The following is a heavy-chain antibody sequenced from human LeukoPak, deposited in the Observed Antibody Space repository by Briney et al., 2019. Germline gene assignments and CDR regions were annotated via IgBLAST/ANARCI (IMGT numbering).Heavy chain of an antibody. V-gene: IGHV4-34*01. J-gene: IGHJ6*02. CDR3: SRASPGAIYYYGMDV. D-gene: IGHD2/OR15-2a*01. CDR2: INHSGST. Sequence: SETLSLTCAVYGGSFSGYYWSWIRQPPGKGLEWIGEINHSGSTNYNPSLKSRVTISVDTSKNQFSLRLTSVTAADTATYYCSRASPGAIYYYGMDVWGQGTTVTVSS. CDR1: GGSFSGYY.